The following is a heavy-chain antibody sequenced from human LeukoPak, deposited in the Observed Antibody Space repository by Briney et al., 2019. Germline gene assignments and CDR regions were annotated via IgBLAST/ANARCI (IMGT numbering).Heavy chain of an antibody. D-gene: IGHD1-14*01. Sequence: SVTLSLTCTVSGGSISSYYWSWIRQPARQGQGWIGRIYTSWSTNYNSYLKSRVTISVYTSKNQFYLKLSSVTAAATATYYGSRVESYPLRNAFEIWGQRTMVTVSS. CDR3: SRVESYPLRNAFEI. J-gene: IGHJ3*02. CDR2: IYTSWST. V-gene: IGHV4-4*07. CDR1: GGSISSYY.